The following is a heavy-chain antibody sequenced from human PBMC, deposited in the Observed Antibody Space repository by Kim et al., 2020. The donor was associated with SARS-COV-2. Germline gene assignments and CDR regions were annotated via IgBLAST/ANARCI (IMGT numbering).Heavy chain of an antibody. CDR3: AKTMFFEY. CDR2: GAYT. J-gene: IGHJ4*02. V-gene: IGHV3-23*01. D-gene: IGHD3-10*02. Sequence: GAYTSYADSVKGRFTISRDNSKNTLSLQMNSLRAEDTAVYYCAKTMFFEYWGQGTLVTVSS.